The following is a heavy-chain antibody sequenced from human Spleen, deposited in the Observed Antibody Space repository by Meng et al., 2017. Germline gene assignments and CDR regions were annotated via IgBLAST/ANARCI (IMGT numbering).Heavy chain of an antibody. CDR2: IYSSGST. D-gene: IGHD4-11*01. CDR3: ARGPTTMAHDFDY. Sequence: SETLSLTCTVSGGSISSYYWSWIRQPAGKGLEWIGRIYSSGSTNYNPSLKSRVTISVDTSQNNLSLKLSSVTAADSAVYYCARGPTTMAHDFDYWGQGTLVTVSS. CDR1: GGSISSYY. J-gene: IGHJ4*02. V-gene: IGHV4-4*07.